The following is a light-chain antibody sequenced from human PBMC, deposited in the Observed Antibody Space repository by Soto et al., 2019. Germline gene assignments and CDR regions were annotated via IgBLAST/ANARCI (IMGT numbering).Light chain of an antibody. CDR3: QQRDNWPPIT. J-gene: IGKJ5*01. V-gene: IGKV3-11*01. CDR2: DAS. CDR1: QSVSTY. Sequence: EIVLTQSPATLSLSPGERATLSCRASQSVSTYLAWYQQKPGQAPRLLIYDASNRATGIPARFSGSGSGTDFTLSISNLEPEDFAVYYCQQRDNWPPITFGQGTRIEIK.